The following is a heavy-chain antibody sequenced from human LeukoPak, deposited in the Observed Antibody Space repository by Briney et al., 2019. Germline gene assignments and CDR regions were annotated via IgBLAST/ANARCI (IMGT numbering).Heavy chain of an antibody. V-gene: IGHV3-11*03. Sequence: PGGSLRLSCAASGFTFSDYYMTWIRPAPGKGLECVSYISTGSTYTNYADSVKGRFTISRENTQNSLYLQMNSLRAEDTAVYYCARIGGGGSGSYYPDYWGQGTLVTVSS. CDR1: GFTFSDYY. J-gene: IGHJ4*02. CDR2: ISTGSTYT. D-gene: IGHD3-10*01. CDR3: ARIGGGGSGSYYPDY.